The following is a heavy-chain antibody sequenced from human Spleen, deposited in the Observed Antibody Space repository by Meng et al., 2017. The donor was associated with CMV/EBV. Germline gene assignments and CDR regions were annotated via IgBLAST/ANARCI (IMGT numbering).Heavy chain of an antibody. CDR2: IKSKTDGGTT. D-gene: IGHD2-2*01. CDR3: TTGPSWGSDY. V-gene: IGHV3-15*01. Sequence: VQLVESGGGLVQPGGSLRLACAAPGFTFSNAWMGLVRQAPGKGLEWVGRIKSKTDGGTTDYAAPVKGRFTISRDDSKNTLYLQMNSLKTEDTAVYYCTTGPSWGSDYWGQGTLVTVSS. J-gene: IGHJ4*02. CDR1: GFTFSNAW.